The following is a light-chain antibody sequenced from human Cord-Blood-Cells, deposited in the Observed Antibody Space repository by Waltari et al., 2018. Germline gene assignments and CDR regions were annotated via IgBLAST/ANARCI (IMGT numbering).Light chain of an antibody. V-gene: IGLV2-14*01. CDR3: SSYTSSSTLV. J-gene: IGLJ2*01. CDR2: DVS. CDR1: SSHVGGYNY. Sequence: QSALTQPASVSGSPGQSITISCTGTSSHVGGYNYVPWYQQHPGKARKLIIYDVSKRPSGVSNRFSGPKSGNTASLTISGLQAEDEADYYCSSYTSSSTLVFGGGTKLTVL.